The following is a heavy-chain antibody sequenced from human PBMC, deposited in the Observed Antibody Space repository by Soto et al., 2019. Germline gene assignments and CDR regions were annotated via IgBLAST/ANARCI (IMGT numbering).Heavy chain of an antibody. Sequence: KTSETLSLTCAVYGGSFSGYYWSWIRQPPGKGLEWIGEINHSGSTNYNPSLKSRVTISVDTSKNQFSLKLSSVTAADTAVYHCARDVGLRYCSGGSCYYFDYWGQGTLVTVSS. CDR1: GGSFSGYY. V-gene: IGHV4-34*01. CDR3: ARDVGLRYCSGGSCYYFDY. CDR2: INHSGST. J-gene: IGHJ4*02. D-gene: IGHD2-15*01.